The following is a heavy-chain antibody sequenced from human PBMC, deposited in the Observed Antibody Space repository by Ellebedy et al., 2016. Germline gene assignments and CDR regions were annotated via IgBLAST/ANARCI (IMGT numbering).Heavy chain of an antibody. Sequence: SETLSLTCTVSGGFISSHYWSWIRQPPGKGLEWIGCIHYSGTSNYNPSLKSRVTMSVDTSKNQFSLQLTSVTAADTAVYYCARNYGRWNDCFDTWGQGTMVTVSS. CDR1: GGFISSHY. V-gene: IGHV4-59*08. D-gene: IGHD2-21*01. J-gene: IGHJ3*02. CDR2: IHYSGTS. CDR3: ARNYGRWNDCFDT.